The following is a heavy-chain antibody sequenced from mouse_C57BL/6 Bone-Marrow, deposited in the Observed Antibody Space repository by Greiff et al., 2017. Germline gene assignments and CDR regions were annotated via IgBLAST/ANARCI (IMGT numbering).Heavy chain of an antibody. Sequence: EVKLVESGGDLVKPGGSLKLSCAASGFTFSSYGMSWVRQTPDKRLEWVATISSGGSYTYYPDSVKGRFTISRDNTMTTLYLQMSSLKSEDTTMYYGAMRYYYGSGRYFDVWGTGTTVTVSS. CDR3: AMRYYYGSGRYFDV. D-gene: IGHD1-1*01. CDR1: GFTFSSYG. CDR2: ISSGGSYT. J-gene: IGHJ1*03. V-gene: IGHV5-6*01.